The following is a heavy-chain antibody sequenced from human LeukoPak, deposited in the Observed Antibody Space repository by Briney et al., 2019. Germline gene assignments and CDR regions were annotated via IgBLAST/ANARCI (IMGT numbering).Heavy chain of an antibody. J-gene: IGHJ1*01. Sequence: ASVKVSCKASGYTFISYYMHWVRQAPGQGLEWMGIINPSGGSTSYALKFQGRVTMTRDTSTSTVYMELSSLRSEDTAVYYCARDQLYCSGGSCYSSGSNFQHWGQGTLVTVSS. CDR3: ARDQLYCSGGSCYSSGSNFQH. CDR2: INPSGGST. CDR1: GYTFISYY. V-gene: IGHV1-46*01. D-gene: IGHD2-15*01.